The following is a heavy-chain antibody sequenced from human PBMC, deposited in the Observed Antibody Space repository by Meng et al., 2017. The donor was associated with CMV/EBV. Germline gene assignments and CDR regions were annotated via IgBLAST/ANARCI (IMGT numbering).Heavy chain of an antibody. CDR1: GYTFTSYA. J-gene: IGHJ6*02. CDR2: INTNTGNP. Sequence: ASVTVSCMASGYTFTSYAMNRVRQAPGQGLEWMGWINTNTGNPTYAQGFTGRFVFSLDTSVSTAYLQIGSLKAEDTAVYYCARDQGRFWYGMDVWGQGTTVTVSS. CDR3: ARDQGRFWYGMDV. D-gene: IGHD3-3*01. V-gene: IGHV7-4-1*01.